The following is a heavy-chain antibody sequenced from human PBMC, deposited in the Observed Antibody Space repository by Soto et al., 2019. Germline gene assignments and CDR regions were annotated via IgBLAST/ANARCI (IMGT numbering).Heavy chain of an antibody. CDR2: IKVGNDNT. CDR3: ARPRAHCSGGSCYTEYFQH. J-gene: IGHJ1*01. V-gene: IGHV1-3*01. CDR1: GYTFTSYA. Sequence: QVQLVQSGAEVKKPGASVKVSCKASGYTFTSYAMHWVRQAPGQRLEWMGWIKVGNDNTKYSQKFQGRVTITRDTXASTANMELSSLRSEDTAVYYCARPRAHCSGGSCYTEYFQHWGQGTLVPVSS. D-gene: IGHD2-15*01.